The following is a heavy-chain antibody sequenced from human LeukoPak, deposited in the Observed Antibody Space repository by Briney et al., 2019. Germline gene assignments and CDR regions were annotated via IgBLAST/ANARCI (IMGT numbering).Heavy chain of an antibody. J-gene: IGHJ4*02. CDR2: INSNNGAT. CDR3: ARGGSPTLGY. Sequence: GASVKVSCKASGYTFTGYYLHWVRQAPGQGLEWMGWINSNNGATTYAQKFQGRVTVTRDTSISTAYMELSSLKPDDTAVYYCARGGSPTLGYWGQGTLVTVSS. D-gene: IGHD1-26*01. CDR1: GYTFTGYY. V-gene: IGHV1-2*02.